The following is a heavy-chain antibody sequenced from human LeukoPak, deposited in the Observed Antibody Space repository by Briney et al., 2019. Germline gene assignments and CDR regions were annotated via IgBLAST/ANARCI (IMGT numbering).Heavy chain of an antibody. CDR1: GYTFTSFD. V-gene: IGHV1-8*03. J-gene: IGHJ4*02. CDR2: MNPSSGDT. Sequence: ASVKVSCKASGYTFTSFDINWVRQATGQGPEWMGWMNPSSGDTGYAQKFQGRVTFTRDTSTSTVYMELSSLRSEDSAVYYCARWTTTYLDYWGQGTLVTVSS. CDR3: ARWTTTYLDY. D-gene: IGHD4-11*01.